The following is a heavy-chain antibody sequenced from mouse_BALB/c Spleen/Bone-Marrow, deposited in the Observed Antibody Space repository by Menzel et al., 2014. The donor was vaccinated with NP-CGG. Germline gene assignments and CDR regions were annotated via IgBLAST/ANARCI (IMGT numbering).Heavy chain of an antibody. CDR1: GFTFSDFY. CDR3: ARDVGDGIYCVY. CDR2: SRNTANYYTT. V-gene: IGHV7-1*02. D-gene: IGHD2-1*01. J-gene: IGHJ3*01. Sequence: EVMLVESGGGLEQPGDSLLLSCATSGFTFSDFYMEWVRPPPGKRLVWIAASRNTANYYTTAYRQSVKGRFLVSRDTSQIVLYLQMNALRAENTAIYYCARDVGDGIYCVYWGQGTLGTGS.